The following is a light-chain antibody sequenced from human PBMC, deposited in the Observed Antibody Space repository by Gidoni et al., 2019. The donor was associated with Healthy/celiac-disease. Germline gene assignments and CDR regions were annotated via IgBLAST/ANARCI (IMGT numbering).Light chain of an antibody. CDR3: SAYTTRSTVV. CDR1: SSDIGGYNY. CDR2: DVS. V-gene: IGLV2-14*03. J-gene: IGLJ2*01. Sequence: QSALTQPASVYGSPGQSITISCTGTSSDIGGYNYVSWYQKHPGKAPKFLIYDVSNRPSGVSNRFSGSKSGTTASLTISGLQAEDEADYYCSAYTTRSTVVFGGGTKLTVL.